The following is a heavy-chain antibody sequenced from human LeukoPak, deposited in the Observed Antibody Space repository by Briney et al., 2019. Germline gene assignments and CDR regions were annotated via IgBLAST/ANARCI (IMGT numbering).Heavy chain of an antibody. D-gene: IGHD3-10*01. J-gene: IGHJ6*03. V-gene: IGHV3-33*06. Sequence: GRSLRLSCAASGFTFSSYGMHWVRQAPGKGLEWVAVIWYDGSNKYYADSVKGRFTISRDNSKNTLYLQMNSLRAEDTAVYYCAKAPRGFHYCMDVWGKGTTVTVSS. CDR1: GFTFSSYG. CDR3: AKAPRGFHYCMDV. CDR2: IWYDGSNK.